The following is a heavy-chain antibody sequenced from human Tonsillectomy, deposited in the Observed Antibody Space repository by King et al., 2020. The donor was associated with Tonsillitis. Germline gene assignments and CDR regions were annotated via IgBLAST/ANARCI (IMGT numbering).Heavy chain of an antibody. V-gene: IGHV4-61*01. CDR3: ARTVDTFMINYFDY. J-gene: IGHJ4*02. CDR1: GGSVSSGSYY. CDR2: VYYTGST. D-gene: IGHD5-18*01. Sequence: QLQESGPGLVKPSETLSLTCTVSGGSVSSGSYYWSWIRQPPGKGLEWVGYVYYTGSTNYNPSLKSRVTISLDTSKKQFSLRLSSVTAADTAVYYCARTVDTFMINYFDYWGQGTLVTVSS.